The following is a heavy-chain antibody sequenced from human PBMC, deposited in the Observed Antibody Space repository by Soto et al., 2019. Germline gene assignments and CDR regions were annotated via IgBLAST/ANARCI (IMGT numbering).Heavy chain of an antibody. V-gene: IGHV4-4*02. J-gene: IGHJ4*02. Sequence: QVQLLESGPGLVKPSGTLSLTCAVSGGSISSSNWWSWVRQSPGKGLEWIGEIYHSGTTNYNPSLKSRVTISTDKSRNQFSLKLNSVTAADTAVYYCASRGDGRPYLDCWGQGTLVTVSS. CDR3: ASRGDGRPYLDC. CDR1: GGSISSSNW. CDR2: IYHSGTT. D-gene: IGHD3-10*01.